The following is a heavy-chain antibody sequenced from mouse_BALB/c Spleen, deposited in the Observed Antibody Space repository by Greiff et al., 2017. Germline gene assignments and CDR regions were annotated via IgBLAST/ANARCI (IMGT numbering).Heavy chain of an antibody. CDR1: GYTFTSYN. V-gene: IGHV1-12*01. D-gene: IGHD1-1*01. CDR2: IYPGNGGT. CDR3: ARSDGSSYWFAY. J-gene: IGHJ3*01. Sequence: QVQLQQSGAELVRSGASVKMSCKASGYTFTSYNMHWVKQTPGQGLEWIGYIYPGNGGTNYNQKFKGKATLTADTSSSTAYMQISSLTSEDSAVYFCARSDGSSYWFAYWGQGTLVTVSA.